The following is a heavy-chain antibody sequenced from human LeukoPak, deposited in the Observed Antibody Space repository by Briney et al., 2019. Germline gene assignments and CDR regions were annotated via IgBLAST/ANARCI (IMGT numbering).Heavy chain of an antibody. Sequence: ASVKVSCKASGYTFTGYYIHWVRQAPGQGLEWMGWINPDTMGTDYAQKFQGRVTMTRDTSISTAYMELSRLRSDDTAVYYCARELPRGAVAGTGDYWGQGTLVTVSS. CDR1: GYTFTGYY. CDR3: ARELPRGAVAGTGDY. CDR2: INPDTMGT. D-gene: IGHD6-19*01. V-gene: IGHV1-2*02. J-gene: IGHJ4*02.